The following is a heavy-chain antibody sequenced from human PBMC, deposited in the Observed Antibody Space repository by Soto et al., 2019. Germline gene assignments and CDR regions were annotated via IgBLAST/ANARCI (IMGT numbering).Heavy chain of an antibody. J-gene: IGHJ4*02. V-gene: IGHV4-59*08. CDR2: TDYSGNT. D-gene: IGHD6-19*01. CDR1: SDSISSYY. CDR3: ARAVGDPLYYLDY. Sequence: QVQLQESGPGLVSPSEPLSLTCTVSSDSISSYYWIWTRQSPGKGLEWIGYTDYSGNTNYNPSLKSRVTISGDTSKNQFSLRLSSVTAADTAVYYCARAVGDPLYYLDYWGQGTLVTVSS.